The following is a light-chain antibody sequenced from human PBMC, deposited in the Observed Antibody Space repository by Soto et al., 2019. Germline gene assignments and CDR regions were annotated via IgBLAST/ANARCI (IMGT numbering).Light chain of an antibody. CDR1: TSNIGKNS. CDR3: GTWDSSLSARV. Sequence: QSVLTQPPSVSAPPVQKVIISCSGSTSNIGKNSVSWYQQLPGTAPKLLIYDNDKRPSGIPDRFSGSKSGTSATLGITGLRSGDEADYYCGTWDSSLSARVFGGGTKLTVL. CDR2: DND. V-gene: IGLV1-51*01. J-gene: IGLJ3*02.